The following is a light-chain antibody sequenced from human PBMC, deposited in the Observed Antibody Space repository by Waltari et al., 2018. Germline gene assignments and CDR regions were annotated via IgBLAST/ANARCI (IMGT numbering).Light chain of an antibody. Sequence: QSALTQPASVSGSSGQSITISCPGSSSDVGRYDYVSWYQQLPGKAPKLIIFDVRVGPSGVSKRFSGSKSGNTASLTISGLQAEDEADYYCASYTYSSNVVFGGGTKVTV. CDR3: ASYTYSSNVV. CDR2: DVR. J-gene: IGLJ2*01. CDR1: SSDVGRYDY. V-gene: IGLV2-14*03.